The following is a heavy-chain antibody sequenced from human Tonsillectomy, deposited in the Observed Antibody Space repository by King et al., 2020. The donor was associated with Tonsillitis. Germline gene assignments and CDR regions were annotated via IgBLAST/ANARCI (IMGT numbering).Heavy chain of an antibody. CDR2: INPSTGAT. D-gene: IGHD1-1*01. J-gene: IGHJ3*02. Sequence: VQLVESGAEVRKPGASLKVSCKASGYTFSGYYMHWVRQAPGQGLEWMGWINPSTGATRYAQKFQGRVTMTRDTSISTAYMELSRLRSDDTAVYFCARMNDDSAVDIWGQGTMVTVSS. V-gene: IGHV1-2*02. CDR3: ARMNDDSAVDI. CDR1: GYTFSGYY.